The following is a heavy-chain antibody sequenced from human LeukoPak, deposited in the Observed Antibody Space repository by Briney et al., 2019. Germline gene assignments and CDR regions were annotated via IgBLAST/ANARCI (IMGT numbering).Heavy chain of an antibody. J-gene: IGHJ3*02. CDR2: MNPNTGNT. V-gene: IGHV1-8*01. D-gene: IGHD5-18*01. Sequence: GASVKVSCKASGYTFTSYDINWVRQATGQGLEWMGWMNPNTGNTGYAQNFQGRITMTRNTSISTAYVELSSLRSEDTAVYYCARAGPRGYTSGGTFDIWGQGTMVTVSS. CDR1: GYTFTSYD. CDR3: ARAGPRGYTSGGTFDI.